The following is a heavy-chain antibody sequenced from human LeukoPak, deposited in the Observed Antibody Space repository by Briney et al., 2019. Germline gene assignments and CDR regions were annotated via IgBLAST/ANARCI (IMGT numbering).Heavy chain of an antibody. CDR3: AKDRLWLEQFDY. J-gene: IGHJ4*02. D-gene: IGHD1/OR15-1a*01. CDR1: GFTFSSYA. Sequence: GGSLRLSCAASGFTFSSYAMSWVRQAPQKGLERVSIISGSCGSTNYADSVKGRFTISRDNSKNTLYLQMNSLRAEDTAVYYCAKDRLWLEQFDYWGQGTLVTVSS. CDR2: ISGSCGST. V-gene: IGHV3-23*01.